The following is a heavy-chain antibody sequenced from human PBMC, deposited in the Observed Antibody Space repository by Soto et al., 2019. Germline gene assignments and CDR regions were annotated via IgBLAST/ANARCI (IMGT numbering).Heavy chain of an antibody. Sequence: SVKVSCKSSGCTFSSYTISWVRQAPGQGLEWMGRIIPILGIANYAQKFQGRVTITADKSTSTAYMELSSLRSEDTAVYYCASTSYSSGLYYYYYMDVWGKGTTVTVSS. D-gene: IGHD6-19*01. CDR3: ASTSYSSGLYYYYYMDV. V-gene: IGHV1-69*02. CDR1: GCTFSSYT. J-gene: IGHJ6*03. CDR2: IIPILGIA.